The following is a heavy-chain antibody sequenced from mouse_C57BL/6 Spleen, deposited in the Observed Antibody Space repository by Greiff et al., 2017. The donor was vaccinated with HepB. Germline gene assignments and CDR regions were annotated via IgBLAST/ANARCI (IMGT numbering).Heavy chain of an antibody. V-gene: IGHV1S81*02. J-gene: IGHJ2*01. D-gene: IGHD1-1*01. CDR1: GYTFTSYW. CDR2: TNPTNGRT. Sequence: VQLQQSGAELVKAGASVKMSCKASGYTFTSYWMHWVKQRLGQGLEWFAETNPTNGRTYYNEKFKSKATLTVDKSSSTAYMLLSGPTFADSAVYSCARIKKIVATYFDYWGQGTTLTVSS. CDR3: ARIKKIVATYFDY.